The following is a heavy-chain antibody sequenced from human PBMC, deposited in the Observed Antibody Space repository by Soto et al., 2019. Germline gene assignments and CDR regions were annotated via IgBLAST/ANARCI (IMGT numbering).Heavy chain of an antibody. CDR2: ISYDGSNK. CDR1: GFTFSSYG. V-gene: IGHV3-30*18. D-gene: IGHD4-17*01. Sequence: PGGSLRLSCAASGFTFSSYGMHWVRQAPGKGLEWVAVISYDGSNKYYADSVKGRFTISRDNSKNTLYLQMNSLRAEDTAVYYYAKGTTVTTFGWGQGTRVTVSS. CDR3: AKGTTVTTFG. J-gene: IGHJ4*02.